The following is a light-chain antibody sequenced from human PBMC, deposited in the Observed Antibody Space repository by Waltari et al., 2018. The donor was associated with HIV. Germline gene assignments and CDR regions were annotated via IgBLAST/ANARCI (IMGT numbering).Light chain of an antibody. Sequence: DIQMTKSPSTLSASVGDRVTITCRASQSISSWLAWYQQKPGKAPKLLIYKASSLESGVPSRFSGSGSGTEFTLTISSLQPDDFATYYCQQYDNYSYTFGQGTKLEIK. V-gene: IGKV1-5*03. J-gene: IGKJ2*01. CDR2: KAS. CDR3: QQYDNYSYT. CDR1: QSISSW.